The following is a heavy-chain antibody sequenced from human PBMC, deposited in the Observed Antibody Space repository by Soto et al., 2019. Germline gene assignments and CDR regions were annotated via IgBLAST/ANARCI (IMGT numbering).Heavy chain of an antibody. Sequence: PGVSLRLSCVASGCSLSDYAVNWVRQAPGKGLEWVSFISSDSRTIYYADSVEGRFTVSRDNARNSVSLQMDSLRDEDAAVYYCARIKLVEWFFINVDVYDMDVWGQGTPVTVSS. CDR1: GCSLSDYA. CDR3: ARIKLVEWFFINVDVYDMDV. V-gene: IGHV3-48*02. J-gene: IGHJ6*02. CDR2: ISSDSRTI. D-gene: IGHD3-3*01.